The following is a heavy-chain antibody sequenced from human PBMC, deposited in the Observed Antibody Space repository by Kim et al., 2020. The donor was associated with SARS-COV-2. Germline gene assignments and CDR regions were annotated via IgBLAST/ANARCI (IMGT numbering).Heavy chain of an antibody. V-gene: IGHV1-2*06. J-gene: IGHJ4*02. CDR3: ARDRSTRSSWDY. Sequence: ASVKVSCKASGYTFTGYYMHWVRQAPGQGLEWMGRINPNSGGTNYAQKFQGRVTMTRDTSISTAYMELSRLRSDDTAVYYCARDRSTRSSWDYWGQGTLVTVSS. D-gene: IGHD6-13*01. CDR1: GYTFTGYY. CDR2: INPNSGGT.